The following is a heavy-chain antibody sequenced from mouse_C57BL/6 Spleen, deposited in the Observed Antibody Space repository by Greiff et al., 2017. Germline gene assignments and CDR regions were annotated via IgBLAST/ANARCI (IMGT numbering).Heavy chain of an antibody. CDR3: ASSPLYYYGSSYFFAY. CDR2: INPSSGYT. J-gene: IGHJ3*01. Sequence: VQLQQSGAELARPGASVKMSCKASGYTFTSYTMHWVKQRPGQGLEWIGYINPSSGYTKYNQKFKDKATLTADKSSSTAYMQLSSLTSEDSAVYYCASSPLYYYGSSYFFAYWGQGTLVTVSA. D-gene: IGHD1-1*01. V-gene: IGHV1-4*01. CDR1: GYTFTSYT.